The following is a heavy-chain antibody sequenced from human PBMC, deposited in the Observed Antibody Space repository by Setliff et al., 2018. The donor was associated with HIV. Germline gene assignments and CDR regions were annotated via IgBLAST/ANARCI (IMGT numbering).Heavy chain of an antibody. CDR3: ARVRAGALLNAFDI. CDR1: GYTFTNFA. CDR2: ISGYSDNT. Sequence: SVKVSCKASGYTFTNFAISWVRQAPGQGLEWMGWISGYSDNTNYAQNLQGRVTMTTDTSSSTSYMELRSLTSDDTAMYYCARVRAGALLNAFDIWG. J-gene: IGHJ3*02. D-gene: IGHD1-26*01. V-gene: IGHV1-18*01.